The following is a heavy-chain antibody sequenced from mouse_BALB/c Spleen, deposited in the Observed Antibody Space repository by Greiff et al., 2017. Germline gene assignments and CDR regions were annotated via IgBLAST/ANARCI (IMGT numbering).Heavy chain of an antibody. J-gene: IGHJ2*01. V-gene: IGHV7-3*02. CDR3: ARGNYFDY. CDR1: GFTFTDYY. CDR2: IRNKANGYTT. Sequence: DVQLVESGGGLVQPGGSLRLSCATSGFTFTDYYMSWVRQPPGKALEWLGFIRNKANGYTTEYSASVKGRFTISRDNSQSILYLQMNTLRAEDSATYYCARGNYFDYWGQGTTLTVSS.